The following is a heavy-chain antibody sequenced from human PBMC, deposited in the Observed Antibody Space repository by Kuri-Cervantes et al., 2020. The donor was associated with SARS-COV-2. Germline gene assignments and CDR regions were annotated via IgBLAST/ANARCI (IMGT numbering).Heavy chain of an antibody. J-gene: IGHJ4*02. CDR1: GGSISSSSYY. CDR3: ARDPSRGGGWSGYPNYFDY. CDR2: IYYSGST. D-gene: IGHD3-3*01. Sequence: SETLSLTCTVSGGSISSSSYYWGWIRQPPGKGLEWIGSIYYSGSTYYNPSLKSRVTISVDTSKNQFSLKLSSVTAADTAVYYCARDPSRGGGWSGYPNYFDYWGQGTLVTVSS. V-gene: IGHV4-39*07.